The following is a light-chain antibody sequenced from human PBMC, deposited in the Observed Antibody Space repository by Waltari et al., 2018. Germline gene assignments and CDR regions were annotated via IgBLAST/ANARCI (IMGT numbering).Light chain of an antibody. Sequence: NVLLTQPHSVSESPGKTVTISCTRSSGSIASNYVQWYQQRPGSAPTIVIYEDDQRPSGVPDRFSGSIDSSSNSASLTISGLKTEDEADYYCQTYDSTKIHVVFGGGTK. CDR2: EDD. CDR1: SGSIASNY. J-gene: IGLJ2*01. V-gene: IGLV6-57*03. CDR3: QTYDSTKIHVV.